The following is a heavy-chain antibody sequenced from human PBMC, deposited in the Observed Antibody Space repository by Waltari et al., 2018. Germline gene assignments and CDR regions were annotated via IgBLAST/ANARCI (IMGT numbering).Heavy chain of an antibody. CDR2: MNPNSGNT. D-gene: IGHD1-1*01. J-gene: IGHJ6*02. V-gene: IGHV1-8*01. CDR1: GYTFLSYH. Sequence: QVQLVQSGAEVKKPGASVKVSCKASGYTFLSYHINWVRPATGQGLEWMGWMNPNSGNTGYAQKFQGRVTMTRNTSISTAYMELSSLRSEDTAVYYCAHIGTAYYYYYGMDVWGQGTTVTVSS. CDR3: AHIGTAYYYYYGMDV.